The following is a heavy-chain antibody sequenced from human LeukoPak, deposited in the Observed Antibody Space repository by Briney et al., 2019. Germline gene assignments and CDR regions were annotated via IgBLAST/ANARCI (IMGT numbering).Heavy chain of an antibody. V-gene: IGHV1-69*13. D-gene: IGHD1-1*01. CDR3: ASQLWFDP. CDR1: VCTFTSYA. J-gene: IGHJ5*02. CDR2: IIPIFGTA. Sequence: SVNVSFKSSVCTFTSYAISWVRQAPGQGLEWMGGIIPIFGTANYAQKFQGRVTITADESTSTAYMELSSLRSEDTAVYYCASQLWFDPWGQGTLVTVSS.